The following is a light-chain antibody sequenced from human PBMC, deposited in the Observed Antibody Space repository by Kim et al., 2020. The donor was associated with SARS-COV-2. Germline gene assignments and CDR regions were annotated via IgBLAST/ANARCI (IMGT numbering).Light chain of an antibody. CDR3: QSYDSSNQV. CDR1: SGSIASNY. Sequence: GQAVTISSTRSSGSIASNYVLWYQQRPGSSPTTVIYEDNQRPSGVPDRFSGSIDSSSNSASLTISGLKTEDEADYYCQSYDSSNQVFGGGTQLTVL. V-gene: IGLV6-57*01. CDR2: EDN. J-gene: IGLJ3*02.